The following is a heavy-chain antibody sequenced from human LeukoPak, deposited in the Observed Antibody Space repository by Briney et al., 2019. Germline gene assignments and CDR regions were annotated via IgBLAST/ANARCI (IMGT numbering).Heavy chain of an antibody. CDR1: GFTFSSYA. D-gene: IGHD3-10*01. V-gene: IGHV3-30*04. Sequence: GGSLRLSCAASGFTFSSYAMHWVRQAPGKGLEWVAVISYDGSNKYYADSVKGRFIISRDNSKNTLYLQMNSLRAEDTAVYYCARSNYYGSGTDHYYGMDVWGQGTTVTVSS. J-gene: IGHJ6*02. CDR3: ARSNYYGSGTDHYYGMDV. CDR2: ISYDGSNK.